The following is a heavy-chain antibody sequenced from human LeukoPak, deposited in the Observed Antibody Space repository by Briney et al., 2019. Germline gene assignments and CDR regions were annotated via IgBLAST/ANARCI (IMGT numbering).Heavy chain of an antibody. CDR1: GYTFAVYY. Sequence: GASVKVSCKASGYTFAVYYIHWVRQAPGQGPEWMGIFNPSGDTTSYAQKFQGRVTMTRDTSTSTVNMELSSLRSEDTALYYCARGRTVTNDFDVWGRGTLVTVSS. J-gene: IGHJ2*01. CDR3: ARGRTVTNDFDV. V-gene: IGHV1-46*01. CDR2: FNPSGDTT. D-gene: IGHD4-11*01.